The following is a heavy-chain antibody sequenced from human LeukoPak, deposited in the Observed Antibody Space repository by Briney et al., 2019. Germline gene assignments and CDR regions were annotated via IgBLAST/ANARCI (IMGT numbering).Heavy chain of an antibody. CDR3: ARHKTGYDILTGGFYYFDY. CDR1: GYRFSNYW. V-gene: IGHV5-51*01. CDR2: IYPADSDT. J-gene: IGHJ4*02. Sequence: GESLKISCKGSGYRFSNYWIGWVRQMPGKGLEWMGIIYPADSDTSYSPSFQGQVTISAAKAISTAYLQWSSLKASDTAMYYCARHKTGYDILTGGFYYFDYWGQGTLVTVSS. D-gene: IGHD3-9*01.